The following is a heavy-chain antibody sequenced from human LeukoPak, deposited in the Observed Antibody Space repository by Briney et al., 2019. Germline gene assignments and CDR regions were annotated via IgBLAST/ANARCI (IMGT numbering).Heavy chain of an antibody. D-gene: IGHD6-13*01. CDR1: GGSISTGPYY. Sequence: SQTLSLTCTVSGGSISTGPYYWNWIRQPAGKGLEWIGRISTRGTTLYNPSLKSRVTISVDTSKNQFSLKLSSVTAADTAVYYCARREGGSSWSTALFDYWGQGTLVTVSS. CDR2: ISTRGTT. CDR3: ARREGGSSWSTALFDY. V-gene: IGHV4-61*02. J-gene: IGHJ4*02.